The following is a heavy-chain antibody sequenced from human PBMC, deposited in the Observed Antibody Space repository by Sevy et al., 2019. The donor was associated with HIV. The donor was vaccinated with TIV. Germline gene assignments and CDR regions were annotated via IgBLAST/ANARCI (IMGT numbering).Heavy chain of an antibody. D-gene: IGHD2-15*01. CDR1: GYTVTSYY. Sequence: ASVKVSCKASGYTVTSYYMNWVRQAPGQGLEWMGIVNPSGGSTSYAQKFQGRVTMTRDTSTSTVYMELSRLRSEDTAVYYCARGSGGRSGWFDPWGQGTLVTVSS. V-gene: IGHV1-46*01. CDR3: ARGSGGRSGWFDP. CDR2: VNPSGGST. J-gene: IGHJ5*02.